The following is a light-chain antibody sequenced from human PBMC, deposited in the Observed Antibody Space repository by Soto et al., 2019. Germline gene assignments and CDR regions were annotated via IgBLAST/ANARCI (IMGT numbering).Light chain of an antibody. CDR2: DVS. CDR1: SSDVGAYSY. V-gene: IGLV2-14*01. Sequence: QSALTQPTSVSGSPGQSITISCTGTSSDVGAYSYVSWYQQHPGKVPKLLISDVSNRPSGISNRFSASKSGNTASLTISGLQAEDEAEYYCSSYTSSTTVIFGGGTQLTVL. J-gene: IGLJ2*01. CDR3: SSYTSSTTVI.